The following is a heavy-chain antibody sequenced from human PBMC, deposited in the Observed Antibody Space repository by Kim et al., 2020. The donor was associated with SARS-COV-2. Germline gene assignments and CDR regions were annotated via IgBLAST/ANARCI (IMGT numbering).Heavy chain of an antibody. CDR3: ARRAYSSGWWYFDY. V-gene: IGHV3-74*01. D-gene: IGHD6-19*01. J-gene: IGHJ4*02. Sequence: AYSVKGRFTISRDNAKNTLYLQKSSRKAEDTAVYYCARRAYSSGWWYFDYWGQGPLVTVSS.